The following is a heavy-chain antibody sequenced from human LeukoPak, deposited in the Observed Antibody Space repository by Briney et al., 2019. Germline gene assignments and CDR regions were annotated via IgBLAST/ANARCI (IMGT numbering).Heavy chain of an antibody. Sequence: SVKVSCKASGYTFTSYAMNWVRQAPGQGLEWMGGIIPISGTANYAQKFQGRVTITADESTSTAYMELSSLRSEDTAVYYCASSVDYGDYVGFDYWGQGTLVTVSS. CDR1: GYTFTSYA. J-gene: IGHJ4*02. CDR3: ASSVDYGDYVGFDY. V-gene: IGHV1-69*13. D-gene: IGHD4-17*01. CDR2: IIPISGTA.